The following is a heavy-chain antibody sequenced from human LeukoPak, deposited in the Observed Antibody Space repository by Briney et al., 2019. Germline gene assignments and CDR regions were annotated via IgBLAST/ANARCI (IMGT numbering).Heavy chain of an antibody. D-gene: IGHD3-3*01. Sequence: PSGTLSLTCAVYGGSFSGYYWSWIRQPPGKGLEWIGEINHSGSTNYNPSLKSRVTISVDTSKNQFSLKLSSVTAADTAVYYCARDGSITIFGVPYHKSCRKFDPWGQGTLVTVSS. CDR2: INHSGST. CDR1: GGSFSGYY. V-gene: IGHV4-34*01. CDR3: ARDGSITIFGVPYHKSCRKFDP. J-gene: IGHJ5*02.